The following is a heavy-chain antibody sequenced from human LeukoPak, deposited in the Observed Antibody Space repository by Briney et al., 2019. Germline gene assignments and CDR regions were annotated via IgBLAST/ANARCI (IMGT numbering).Heavy chain of an antibody. CDR1: GFTFSSYA. Sequence: PGGSLRLSCAASGFTFSSYAMSWVRQAPGKGLEWVSAISGSGGSTYYADSVKGRFTISRDNSKNTLYLQMNSLKTEDTAVYYCTTAYGSGSYYTWGQGTLVTVSS. J-gene: IGHJ5*02. V-gene: IGHV3-23*01. CDR2: ISGSGGST. CDR3: TTAYGSGSYYT. D-gene: IGHD3-10*01.